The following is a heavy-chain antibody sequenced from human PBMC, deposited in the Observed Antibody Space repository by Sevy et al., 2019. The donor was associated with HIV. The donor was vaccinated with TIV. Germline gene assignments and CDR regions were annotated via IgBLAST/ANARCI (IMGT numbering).Heavy chain of an antibody. Sequence: GGSLRLSCAASGFTFSDYYMSWIRQAPGKGLEWVSYISSSSSYTNYADSVKGGFTISRDNAKNSLYLQMNSLRAEDTAVYYCARDFIYGDYVSMRYFQHWGQGTLVTVSS. D-gene: IGHD4-17*01. J-gene: IGHJ1*01. CDR2: ISSSSSYT. V-gene: IGHV3-11*06. CDR3: ARDFIYGDYVSMRYFQH. CDR1: GFTFSDYY.